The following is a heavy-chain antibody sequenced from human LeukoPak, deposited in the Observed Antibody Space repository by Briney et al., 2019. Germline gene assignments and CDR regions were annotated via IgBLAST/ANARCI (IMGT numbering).Heavy chain of an antibody. CDR3: ARVTYYYDSSGNPTTHYYYYYYMDV. CDR1: GYTFTSYG. CDR2: ISAYNGNT. D-gene: IGHD3-22*01. V-gene: IGHV1-18*01. J-gene: IGHJ6*03. Sequence: VASVKVSCKASGYTFTSYGISWVRQAPGQGLEWMGWISAYNGNTNYAQKLQGRVTMTTDTSTSTAYMELRSLRSDDTAVYYCARVTYYYDSSGNPTTHYYYYYYMDVWGKGTTVTISS.